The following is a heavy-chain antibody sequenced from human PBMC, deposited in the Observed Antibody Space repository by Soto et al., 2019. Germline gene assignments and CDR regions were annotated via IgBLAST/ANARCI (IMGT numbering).Heavy chain of an antibody. J-gene: IGHJ6*02. CDR2: ISSSSSYI. Sequence: GGSLRLSCAASGFTFSSYSMNWVRQAPGKGLEWVSSISSSSSYIYYADSVKGRFTISRDNAKNSLYLQMNSLRAEDTAVYYCARDRSITMVRRVIGVDGMDVWGQGTTVTV. CDR3: ARDRSITMVRRVIGVDGMDV. V-gene: IGHV3-21*01. D-gene: IGHD3-10*01. CDR1: GFTFSSYS.